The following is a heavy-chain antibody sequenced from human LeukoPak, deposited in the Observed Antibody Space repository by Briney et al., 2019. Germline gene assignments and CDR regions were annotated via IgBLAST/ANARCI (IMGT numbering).Heavy chain of an antibody. V-gene: IGHV1-69*13. CDR2: LIPIFGTA. CDR3: AREDVNAFDI. J-gene: IGHJ3*02. CDR1: GGTFSSYA. Sequence: GASVKVSCKASGGTFSSYAISWVRQAPGQGLEWMGGLIPIFGTANYAQKFQGRVTITADESTSTAYMELSSLRSEDTAVYYCAREDVNAFDIWGQGTMVTVSS.